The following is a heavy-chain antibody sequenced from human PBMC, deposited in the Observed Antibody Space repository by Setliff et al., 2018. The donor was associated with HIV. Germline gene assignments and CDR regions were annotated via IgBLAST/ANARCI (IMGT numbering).Heavy chain of an antibody. CDR3: AVDRHAFDI. Sequence: GASVKVSCKASGYSFINYAINWLRQAPGRGLGWMGWIHTEQGFPMYAQGFTGRFVFSLDPSVNTAYLQINSLTPDDGGVYYCAVDRHAFDIWGQGTVVTVSS. CDR2: IHTEQGFP. CDR1: GYSFINYA. V-gene: IGHV7-4-1*02. J-gene: IGHJ3*02. D-gene: IGHD5-12*01.